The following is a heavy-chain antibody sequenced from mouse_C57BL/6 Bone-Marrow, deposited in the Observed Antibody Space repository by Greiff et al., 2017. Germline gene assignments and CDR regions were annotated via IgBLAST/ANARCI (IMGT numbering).Heavy chain of an antibody. CDR2: INPYNGGT. J-gene: IGHJ3*01. CDR3: ARSRSVLLQGWFAY. Sequence: VQLQQSGPVLVKPGASVKMSCKASGYTFTDYYMNWVKQSHGKSLEWIGVINPYNGGTSYNQKFKGKATLTVDKSSSTAYMELNSLTSEDSAVYYCARSRSVLLQGWFAYGGQGTLVTVAA. V-gene: IGHV1-19*01. CDR1: GYTFTDYY. D-gene: IGHD2-14*01.